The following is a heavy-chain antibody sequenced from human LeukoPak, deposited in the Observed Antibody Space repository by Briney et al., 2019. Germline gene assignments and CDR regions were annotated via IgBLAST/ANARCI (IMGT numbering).Heavy chain of an antibody. CDR2: INSDGSNT. J-gene: IGHJ4*02. CDR3: ARGYSYGYRIDY. CDR1: GFTFSNYW. V-gene: IGHV3-74*01. Sequence: PGGSLRLSCATSGFTFSNYWMHWVRQAPGKGLVWVSRINSDGSNTSYADSVKGRFTISRDNAKRTLYQQMNSLRAEDTAVYYCARGYSYGYRIDYWGQGTLVTVSS. D-gene: IGHD5-18*01.